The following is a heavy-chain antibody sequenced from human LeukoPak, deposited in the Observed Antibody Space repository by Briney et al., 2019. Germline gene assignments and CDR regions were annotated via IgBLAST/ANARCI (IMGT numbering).Heavy chain of an antibody. V-gene: IGHV4-59*01. CDR3: ARVYYYYDSSGYHFDY. J-gene: IGHJ4*02. CDR2: IYYSGST. CDR1: GGSISDYY. D-gene: IGHD3-22*01. Sequence: SETLSLTCTVSGGSISDYYWSWIRQPPGKGLEWIGYIYYSGSTNYNPSLKSRVTISVDTSKSQFSLKLSSVTAADTAVYYCARVYYYYDSSGYHFDYWGQGTLVTVSS.